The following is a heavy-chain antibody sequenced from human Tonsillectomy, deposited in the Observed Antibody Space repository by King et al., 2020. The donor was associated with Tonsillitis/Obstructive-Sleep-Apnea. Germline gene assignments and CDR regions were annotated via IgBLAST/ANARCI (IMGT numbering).Heavy chain of an antibody. Sequence: VQLVESGGGVVQPGRSLRLSCAASGFTFSSYGMHWVRQAPGKGLEWVAVIWYDGSNKYYADSVKGRFTISRDNSKNTMDLQMNSLRAEDTAVYYCARDFGYCSGGTCKYSFDYWGQGTLVTVSS. J-gene: IGHJ4*02. D-gene: IGHD2-15*01. CDR3: ARDFGYCSGGTCKYSFDY. CDR1: GFTFSSYG. V-gene: IGHV3-33*01. CDR2: IWYDGSNK.